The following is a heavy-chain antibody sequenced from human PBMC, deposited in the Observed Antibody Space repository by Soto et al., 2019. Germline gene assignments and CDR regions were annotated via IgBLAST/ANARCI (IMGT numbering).Heavy chain of an antibody. V-gene: IGHV3-7*05. CDR2: MNQHGSEK. Sequence: EVQLVESGGGLVQPGGSLRLSCAASGFTFNTSWMSWVRRAPGKGLEWVAHMNQHGSEKYYVDSVKGRFTISGDDAKNSLYLQMSSLGAEDTAVYYCVSWAGSSYWGQGTLVTVYS. CDR1: GFTFNTSW. CDR3: VSWAGSSY. D-gene: IGHD3-10*01. J-gene: IGHJ4*02.